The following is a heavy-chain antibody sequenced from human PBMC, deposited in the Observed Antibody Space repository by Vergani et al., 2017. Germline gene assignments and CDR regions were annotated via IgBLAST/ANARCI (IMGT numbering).Heavy chain of an antibody. J-gene: IGHJ6*02. D-gene: IGHD6-19*01. CDR3: ARLYSSCWYTYNYYYYGMDV. V-gene: IGHV1-8*01. Sequence: QVQLVQSGAEVKKPGASVKVSCKASGYTFTSYDINWVRPATGQGLGWMGWMNPNSGKTGYAQKFQGRVTMTRNTSISTAYMELSSLRSEDTAVYYCARLYSSCWYTYNYYYYGMDVWGQGTTVTVSS. CDR2: MNPNSGKT. CDR1: GYTFTSYD.